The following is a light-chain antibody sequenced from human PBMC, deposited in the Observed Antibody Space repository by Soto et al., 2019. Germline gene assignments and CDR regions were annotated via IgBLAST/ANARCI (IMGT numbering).Light chain of an antibody. J-gene: IGLJ1*01. V-gene: IGLV1-40*01. Sequence: QSVLTQPPSVSGAPGQRVTISCTGSNSDIGAGYDVHWYQQLPGTAPKLVIYANNNRPSGVPDRFSASKSGTSASLAITGLQADDEADYYCQSYDSSLRGVFGTGTKFTVL. CDR2: ANN. CDR3: QSYDSSLRGV. CDR1: NSDIGAGYD.